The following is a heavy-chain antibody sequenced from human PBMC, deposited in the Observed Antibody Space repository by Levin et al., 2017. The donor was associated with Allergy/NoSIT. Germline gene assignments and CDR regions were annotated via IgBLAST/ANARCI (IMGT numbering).Heavy chain of an antibody. CDR1: GFTFSTYA. J-gene: IGHJ2*01. V-gene: IGHV3-30*04. CDR3: ARDPRIYGGNSVIWYFDL. D-gene: IGHD4-23*01. CDR2: ISYDGINT. Sequence: GESLKISWAGSGFTFSTYAIHWVRQAPGKGLGWVAMISYDGINTYYADSVKGRFTVSRDNSKNTLHLQMNPLRVEDTGVYYCARDPRIYGGNSVIWYFDLWGRGTLVTFSS.